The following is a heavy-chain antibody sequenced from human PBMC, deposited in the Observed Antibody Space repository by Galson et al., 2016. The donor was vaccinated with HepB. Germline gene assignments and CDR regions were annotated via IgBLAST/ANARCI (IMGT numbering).Heavy chain of an antibody. Sequence: SLRLSCAASGFTFSSYGMHWVRQAPGKGLEWVAVIWYDGQNKYYADSVKGRFTISRDNSKNTLYLQVNSLRVEDTAVYYCAGSSSRSYYFGINVWGQGTTVTGS. CDR2: IWYDGQNK. CDR3: AGSSSRSYYFGINV. J-gene: IGHJ6*02. D-gene: IGHD6-13*01. CDR1: GFTFSSYG. V-gene: IGHV3-33*01.